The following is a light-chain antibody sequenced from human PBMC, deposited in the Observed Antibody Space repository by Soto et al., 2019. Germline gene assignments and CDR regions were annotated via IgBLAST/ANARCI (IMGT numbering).Light chain of an antibody. CDR3: QQRSNWRLT. V-gene: IGKV3-11*01. CDR2: DAS. J-gene: IGKJ4*01. Sequence: EIVLTQSPATLSLSPGERATLSCRASQSVSRYLAWYQQKPGQAPRLLISDASNRATGIPARFSGSGSGTDFTLTISSLEPEDFAVYYCQQRSNWRLTFGGGTKVEIK. CDR1: QSVSRY.